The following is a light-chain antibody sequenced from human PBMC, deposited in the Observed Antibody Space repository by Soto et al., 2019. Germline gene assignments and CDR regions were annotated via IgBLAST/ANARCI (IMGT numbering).Light chain of an antibody. CDR1: QSVSSN. Sequence: EILMTQSPATLSVSPGERATLSCMASQSVSSNLAWYQQKPGQAPRLLIFGASTRATGLPARFSGSGSGTEFTLTISNLQSEDFALYYCQQYNNWPPAFGQGTTVEVK. CDR3: QQYNNWPPA. V-gene: IGKV3-15*01. CDR2: GAS. J-gene: IGKJ1*01.